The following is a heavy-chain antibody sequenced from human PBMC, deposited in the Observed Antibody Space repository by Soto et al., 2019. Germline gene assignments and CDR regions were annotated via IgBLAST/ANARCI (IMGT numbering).Heavy chain of an antibody. J-gene: IGHJ4*02. CDR3: ARVISRLYSGYVFFDY. D-gene: IGHD5-12*01. CDR1: GGSISSGGYY. Sequence: SSETLSLTCTVSGGSISSGGYYWSWIRQHPGKGLEWIGYIYYSGSTYYNPSLKSRVTISVDTSKNQFSLKLSSVTAADTAVYYCARVISRLYSGYVFFDYWGQGTLVTVSS. CDR2: IYYSGST. V-gene: IGHV4-31*03.